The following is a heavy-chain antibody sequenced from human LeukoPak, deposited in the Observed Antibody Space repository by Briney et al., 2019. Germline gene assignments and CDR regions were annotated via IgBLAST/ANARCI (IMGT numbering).Heavy chain of an antibody. D-gene: IGHD2-2*01. CDR2: IIPIFGTA. J-gene: IGHJ6*04. CDR3: ARATKVVPAASPSYYYYGMDV. V-gene: IGHV1-69*13. CDR1: GGTFSSYA. Sequence: SVKVSCKASGGTFSSYAISWVRQAPGQGLEWMGGIIPIFGTANYAQKFQGRVTITANESTSTAYMELSSLRSEDTAVYYCARATKVVPAASPSYYYYGMDVWGKGTTVTVSS.